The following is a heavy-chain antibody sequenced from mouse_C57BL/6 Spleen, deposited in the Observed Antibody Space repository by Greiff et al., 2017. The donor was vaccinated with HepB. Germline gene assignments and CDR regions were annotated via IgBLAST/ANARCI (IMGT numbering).Heavy chain of an antibody. CDR1: GYTFTGYW. Sequence: QVQLQQSGAELMKPGASVKLSCKATGYTFTGYWIEWVKQRPGHGLEWMGEILPGSGSTNYNEKFKGKATFTADTSSNTAYMQLSSLTTEDSAIYYCERSPNCYGSSYWYFEVWGTGTTVTVSS. CDR3: ERSPNCYGSSYWYFEV. D-gene: IGHD1-1*01. J-gene: IGHJ1*03. V-gene: IGHV1-9*01. CDR2: ILPGSGST.